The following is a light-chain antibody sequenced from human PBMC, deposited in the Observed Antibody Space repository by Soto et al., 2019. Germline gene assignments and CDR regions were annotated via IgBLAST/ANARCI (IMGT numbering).Light chain of an antibody. V-gene: IGKV1-5*03. Sequence: DIQMTQSPSTLSASVGDRVTITCRASQTTTNWLAWYQQKPGKAPKLLIYKTSSLESGVPSRFSGSGSGTEFTLTISSLQPDDFASYYCQQYSPYSYTFGQGTKLEI. CDR1: QTTTNW. CDR3: QQYSPYSYT. CDR2: KTS. J-gene: IGKJ2*01.